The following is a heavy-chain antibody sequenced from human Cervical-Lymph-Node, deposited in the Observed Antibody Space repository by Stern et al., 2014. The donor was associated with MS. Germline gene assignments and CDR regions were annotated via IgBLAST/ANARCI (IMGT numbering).Heavy chain of an antibody. CDR2: IWYDGSNK. Sequence: QMQLVQSGGGVVQPGRSLRLSCAASGFTFSSYGMHWVRQAPGKGLEWVAVIWYDGSNKYYADSVKGRFTISRDNSKNTLYLQMNSLRAEDTAVYYCARDRRSYGDPDAFDIWGQGTMVTVSS. D-gene: IGHD4-17*01. CDR3: ARDRRSYGDPDAFDI. V-gene: IGHV3-33*01. CDR1: GFTFSSYG. J-gene: IGHJ3*02.